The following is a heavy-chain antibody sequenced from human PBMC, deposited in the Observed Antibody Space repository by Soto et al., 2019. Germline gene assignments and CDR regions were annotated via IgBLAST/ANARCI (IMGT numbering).Heavy chain of an antibody. CDR3: ATAPTERGYWYFDL. CDR2: IYYSGST. D-gene: IGHD4-17*01. J-gene: IGHJ2*01. CDR1: GGSISSGGYY. V-gene: IGHV4-31*03. Sequence: PSETLSLTCTVSGGSISSGGYYWSWIRQHPGKGLEWIGYIYYSGSTYYNPSLKSRVTISVDTSKNQFSLKLSSVTAADTAVYYCATAPTERGYWYFDLWGRGTLVTVPS.